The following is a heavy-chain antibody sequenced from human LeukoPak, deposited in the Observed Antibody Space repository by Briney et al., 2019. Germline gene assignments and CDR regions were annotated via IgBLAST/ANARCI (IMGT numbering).Heavy chain of an antibody. D-gene: IGHD3-22*01. CDR3: AKVKPVVIITASFDY. CDR2: ISDNGGST. J-gene: IGHJ4*02. Sequence: GGSLRLSCAASGFTFSSYAMSWVRQAPGKGLEWVSGISDNGGSTYYADSVKGRFTISRDNSKNKLYLQMNSLRAEDTAVYFCAKVKPVVIITASFDYWGQGTLITVS. CDR1: GFTFSSYA. V-gene: IGHV3-23*01.